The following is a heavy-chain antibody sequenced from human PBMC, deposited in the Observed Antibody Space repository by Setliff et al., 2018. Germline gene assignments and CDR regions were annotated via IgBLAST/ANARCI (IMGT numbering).Heavy chain of an antibody. CDR3: SRLVRYCTRTSCQRLSGDDY. CDR1: GYTFTDYG. V-gene: IGHV1-18*01. D-gene: IGHD2-2*01. J-gene: IGHJ4*02. Sequence: ASVKVSCKASGYTFTDYGVTWVRQAPGQGLEWVGWISPYSGSTYYAPKFQGRITMTTDTSTTTAYMELKSLRSDDTAIYYCSRLVRYCTRTSCQRLSGDDYWGQGALVTVS. CDR2: ISPYSGST.